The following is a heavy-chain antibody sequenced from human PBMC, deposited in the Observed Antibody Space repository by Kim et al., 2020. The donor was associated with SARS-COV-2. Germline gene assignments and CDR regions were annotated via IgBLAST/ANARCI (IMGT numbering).Heavy chain of an antibody. V-gene: IGHV3-48*02. CDR2: ITSNSDTI. D-gene: IGHD6-19*01. CDR3: ARVPGAVAGTTPYTWYHFDY. J-gene: IGHJ4*02. Sequence: GGSLRLSCAASRFIFSSYGMSWVRQAPGKGLEWVSYITSNSDTIYYADSVNGRFTISRDNAKNSLYLQMNSLRDEDTAMYYCARVPGAVAGTTPYTWYHFDYWGQGTLVTVSS. CDR1: RFIFSSYG.